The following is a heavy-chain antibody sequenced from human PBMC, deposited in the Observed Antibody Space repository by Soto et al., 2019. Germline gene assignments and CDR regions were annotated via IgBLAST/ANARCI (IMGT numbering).Heavy chain of an antibody. D-gene: IGHD6-6*01. CDR3: ARSVEYSSSSAALDI. Sequence: ASVKVSCKASGYTFTSYGISWVRQAPGQGLEWMGWISAYNGNTNYAQKLQGRVTMTTDTPTSTAYMELRSLRSDDTAVYYCARSVEYSSSSAALDIWGQGTMVTVSS. V-gene: IGHV1-18*01. J-gene: IGHJ3*02. CDR1: GYTFTSYG. CDR2: ISAYNGNT.